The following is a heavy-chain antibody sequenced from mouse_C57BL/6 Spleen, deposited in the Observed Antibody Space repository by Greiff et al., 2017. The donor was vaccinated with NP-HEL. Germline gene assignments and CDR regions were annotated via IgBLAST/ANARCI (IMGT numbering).Heavy chain of an antibody. V-gene: IGHV1-74*01. CDR3: AIPSTMVTTRFAY. D-gene: IGHD2-2*01. J-gene: IGHJ3*01. Sequence: QVQLQQTGAELVKPGASVKVSCKASGYTFTSYWMHWVKQRPGQGLEWIGRIHPSDSDTNYNQKFKGKATLTVDKSSSTAYMQLSSLTSEDSAVYYCAIPSTMVTTRFAYWGQGTLVTVSA. CDR1: GYTFTSYW. CDR2: IHPSDSDT.